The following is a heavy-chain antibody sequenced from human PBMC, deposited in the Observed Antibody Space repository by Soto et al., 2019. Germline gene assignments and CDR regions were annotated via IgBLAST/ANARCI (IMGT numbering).Heavy chain of an antibody. V-gene: IGHV1-69*13. J-gene: IGHJ6*02. CDR2: IIPIFGTA. CDR3: ASNDYMEYYYGMDV. Sequence: SVKVSCKVSGGTFSSYAISWVRQAPGQGLEWMGGIIPIFGTANYAQKFQGRVTITADESTSTAYMELSSLRSEDTAVYYCASNDYMEYYYGMDVWGQGTTVTVSS. D-gene: IGHD4-4*01. CDR1: GGTFSSYA.